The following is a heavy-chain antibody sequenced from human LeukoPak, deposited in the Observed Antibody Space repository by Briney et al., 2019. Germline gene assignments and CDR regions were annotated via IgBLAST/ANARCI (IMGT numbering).Heavy chain of an antibody. CDR1: GGTFSSYA. Sequence: SVKVSCKASGGTFSSYAISWVRQAPGQGLELMGGIIPIFGTANYAQKFQGRVTITTDESTSTAYMELSSLRSEDTAVYYCAISAGPEIGKKHYNWNPWWFDPWGQGTLVTVSS. J-gene: IGHJ5*02. D-gene: IGHD1-20*01. CDR2: IIPIFGTA. V-gene: IGHV1-69*05. CDR3: AISAGPEIGKKHYNWNPWWFDP.